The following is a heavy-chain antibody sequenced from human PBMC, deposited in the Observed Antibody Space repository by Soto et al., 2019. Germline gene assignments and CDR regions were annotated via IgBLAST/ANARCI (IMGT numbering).Heavy chain of an antibody. CDR2: IYSGGST. Sequence: PGGSLRLSCAASGFTVSSNYMSWVRQAPGKGLEWVSVIYSGGSTYYADSVKGRFTISRDNSKNTLYLQMNSLRAEDTAVYYCANQGSSSGSYLDYWGQGTLVTVSS. J-gene: IGHJ4*02. V-gene: IGHV3-53*01. D-gene: IGHD3-22*01. CDR3: ANQGSSSGSYLDY. CDR1: GFTVSSNY.